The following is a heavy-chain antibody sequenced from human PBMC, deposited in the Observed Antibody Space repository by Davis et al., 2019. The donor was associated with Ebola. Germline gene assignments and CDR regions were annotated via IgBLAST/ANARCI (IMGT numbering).Heavy chain of an antibody. CDR3: ARSGLSFGVVKYHYGMDA. CDR1: GFTFSSYG. V-gene: IGHV3-30*19. J-gene: IGHJ6*04. Sequence: PGGSLRLSCAASGFTFSSYGMHWVRQAPGKGLEWVAVIWYDGSNKYYADSVKGRFTISRDNSKNTLYMQMNSLRAEDTAVYYCARSGLSFGVVKYHYGMDAWGKGTTVTVSS. D-gene: IGHD3-3*01. CDR2: IWYDGSNK.